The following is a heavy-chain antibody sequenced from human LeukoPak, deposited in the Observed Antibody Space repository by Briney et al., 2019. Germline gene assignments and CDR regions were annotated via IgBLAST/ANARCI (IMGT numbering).Heavy chain of an antibody. J-gene: IGHJ4*02. D-gene: IGHD6-13*01. V-gene: IGHV4-34*01. CDR3: ARGGGGSSSWYSTYYFDY. Sequence: SETLSLTCAVHGGSFSGYYWSWIRQSPGKGLEWIGEINDRGSANYNPSLKSRVTISVDTSKNQFSLKLNSVTAADTAVYYCARGGGGSSSWYSTYYFDYWGQGTLVTVSS. CDR1: GGSFSGYY. CDR2: INDRGSA.